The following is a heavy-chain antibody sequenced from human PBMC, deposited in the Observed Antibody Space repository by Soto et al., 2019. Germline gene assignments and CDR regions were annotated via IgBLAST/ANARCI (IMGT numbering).Heavy chain of an antibody. D-gene: IGHD1-1*01. V-gene: IGHV4-30-4*01. CDR1: GDSISSADYY. CDR2: IFYSGTT. Sequence: SETVSLTCTVSGDSISSADYYWSWIRQTPGKGLEWIGHIFYSGTTYYNPSLKSRLTISVDTSKNHFSLRLTSVTAADTAVYYCARDLWVEPELYYYGMDVWGPGTTVTVS. J-gene: IGHJ6*02. CDR3: ARDLWVEPELYYYGMDV.